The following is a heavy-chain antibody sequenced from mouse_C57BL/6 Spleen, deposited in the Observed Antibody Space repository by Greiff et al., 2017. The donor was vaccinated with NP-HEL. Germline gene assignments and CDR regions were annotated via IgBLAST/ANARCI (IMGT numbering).Heavy chain of an antibody. D-gene: IGHD1-1*01. V-gene: IGHV5-16*01. CDR1: GFTFSDYY. CDR2: INYDGSST. J-gene: IGHJ2*01. CDR3: ARESHYYGSSYYFDY. Sequence: EVQRVESEGGLVQPGSSMKLSCTASGFTFSDYYMAWVRQVPEKGLEWVANINYDGSSTYYLDSLKSRFIISRDNAKNILYLQMSSLKSEDTATYYCARESHYYGSSYYFDYWGQGTTLTVSS.